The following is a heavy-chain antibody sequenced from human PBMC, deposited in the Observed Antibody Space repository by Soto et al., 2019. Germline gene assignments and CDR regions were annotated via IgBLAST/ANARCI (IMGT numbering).Heavy chain of an antibody. CDR1: GFTFSSYD. V-gene: IGHV3-23*01. J-gene: IGHJ4*02. CDR2: ISASGGST. Sequence: GGSLRLSCEASGFTFSSYDMSWVRQPPGKGLEWVSRISASGGSTYYADSVKGRFTISRDSSKNTLYLQMNSLRAEDTAVYYCAKDNAPNNYFDYWGQGTLVTVSS. CDR3: AKDNAPNNYFDY.